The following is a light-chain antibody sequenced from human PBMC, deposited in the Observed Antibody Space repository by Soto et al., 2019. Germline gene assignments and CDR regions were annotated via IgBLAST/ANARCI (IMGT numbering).Light chain of an antibody. Sequence: QLVLTQPPSASGTPGQRVSISCSGTSSNIGNNFVYWYRQLPGTAPKLLIYRNDRRPSGVPGRFSGSKSGTSASLAIIGLRSEDEADYYCLVWDDSLSGLVFGGGTKLTVL. CDR3: LVWDDSLSGLV. CDR1: SSNIGNNF. V-gene: IGLV1-47*01. J-gene: IGLJ3*02. CDR2: RND.